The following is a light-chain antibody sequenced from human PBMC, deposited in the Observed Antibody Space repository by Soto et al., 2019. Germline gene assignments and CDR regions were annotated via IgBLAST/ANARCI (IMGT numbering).Light chain of an antibody. Sequence: PGERATLSCRASQSISSSYLAWYQQRPGQAPRLLIYGASSRATGIPDRFSGSGSGTDFTLTISRLEPEDFAVYYGQQYGLSPWTFGQGTKVEI. V-gene: IGKV3-20*01. J-gene: IGKJ1*01. CDR1: QSISSSY. CDR3: QQYGLSPWT. CDR2: GAS.